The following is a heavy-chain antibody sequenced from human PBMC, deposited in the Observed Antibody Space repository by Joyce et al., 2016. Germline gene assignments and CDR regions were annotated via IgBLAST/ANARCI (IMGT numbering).Heavy chain of an antibody. CDR1: GFTFSNTC. CDR2: IKSKTDGGTT. D-gene: IGHD4-17*01. Sequence: VLLVEPGGGLVKPGGSLRLSCAASGFTFSNTCMTWVRQAPGKGLKWVGRIKSKTDGGTTDYAAPVKGRFTISRDDSKKTLYLQMHGLKTEDTAVYYCSTNTVLGDAFDIWGQGTMVSVSS. V-gene: IGHV3-15*01. CDR3: STNTVLGDAFDI. J-gene: IGHJ3*02.